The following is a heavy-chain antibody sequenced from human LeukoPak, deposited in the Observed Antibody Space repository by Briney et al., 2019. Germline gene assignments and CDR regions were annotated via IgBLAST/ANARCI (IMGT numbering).Heavy chain of an antibody. Sequence: GGSLRLSCAASGFTFSSYSMNWVRQAPGKGLEWVSVIYSGGSTYYADSVKGRFIISRDNSKNTLYLQMSSVRAEDTAVYYCANENGGPDYWGQGTLVTVSS. CDR1: GFTFSSYS. V-gene: IGHV3-66*02. CDR3: ANENGGPDY. CDR2: IYSGGST. J-gene: IGHJ4*02. D-gene: IGHD3-10*01.